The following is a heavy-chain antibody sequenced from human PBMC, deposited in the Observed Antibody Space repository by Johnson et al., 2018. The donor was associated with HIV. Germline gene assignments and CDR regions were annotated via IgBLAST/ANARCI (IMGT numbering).Heavy chain of an antibody. J-gene: IGHJ3*02. CDR2: MRYDGTSGSI. D-gene: IGHD3-22*01. Sequence: QVQLVESGGRVVQPGGSLRLSCAASGFSFSSYGMHWVRQAPVKGLEWVTFMRYDGTSGSIGYADSVKGRFTISRDNAKNSLYLPMNSLRAEDTAFYYCAKALYDSSGSGAFDIWGQGTMVTVSS. CDR1: GFSFSSYG. CDR3: AKALYDSSGSGAFDI. V-gene: IGHV3-30*02.